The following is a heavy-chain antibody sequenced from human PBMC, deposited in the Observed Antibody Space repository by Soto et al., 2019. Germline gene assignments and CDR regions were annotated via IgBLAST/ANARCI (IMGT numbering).Heavy chain of an antibody. CDR2: IIPIFGTA. J-gene: IGHJ4*02. Sequence: QVQLVQSGAEVKKPGSSVKVSCKASGGTFSSYAISWVRQAPGQGLEWMGGIIPIFGTANYAQKFQGRVTITADEAPSTAYMELSSLRSEDTAVYYCAREGYYGSGSYHFDYWGQGTLVTVSS. D-gene: IGHD3-10*01. V-gene: IGHV1-69*12. CDR3: AREGYYGSGSYHFDY. CDR1: GGTFSSYA.